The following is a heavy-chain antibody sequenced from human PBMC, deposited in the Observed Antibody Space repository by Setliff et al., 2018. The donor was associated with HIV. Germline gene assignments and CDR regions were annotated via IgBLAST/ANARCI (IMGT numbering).Heavy chain of an antibody. Sequence: SETLSLTCAVFGESSNNDAWTWIRQPPGKGLEWIGEVSPIGETTYSQSLKDRVTISIDTSKHHFSLNLNSVTATDTAVYFCARQGLTMNPGVPAPILYFFDYWGQGILVTVS. V-gene: IGHV4-34*01. CDR3: ARQGLTMNPGVPAPILYFFDY. J-gene: IGHJ4*02. D-gene: IGHD3-10*01. CDR1: GESSNNDA. CDR2: VSPIGET.